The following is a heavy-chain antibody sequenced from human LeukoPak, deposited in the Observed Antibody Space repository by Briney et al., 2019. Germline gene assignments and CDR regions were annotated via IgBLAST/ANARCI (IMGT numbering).Heavy chain of an antibody. Sequence: QPGGSLRLSCAASGFTVSSNYMSWVRQAPGKGLEWVSVIYSGGSTYYADSVKGRFTISRDNSKNTLYLQMNSLRAEDTAVYYCAKDQTYSGSYGFDYWGQGTLVTVSS. CDR1: GFTVSSNY. V-gene: IGHV3-66*01. CDR3: AKDQTYSGSYGFDY. CDR2: IYSGGST. J-gene: IGHJ4*02. D-gene: IGHD1-26*01.